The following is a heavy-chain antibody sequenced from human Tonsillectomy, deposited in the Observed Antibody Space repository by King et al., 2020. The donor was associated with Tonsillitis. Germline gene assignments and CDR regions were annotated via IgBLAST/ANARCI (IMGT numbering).Heavy chain of an antibody. CDR3: TRDRPKAN. J-gene: IGHJ1*01. V-gene: IGHV3-49*03. Sequence: VQLVESGGGLVQPGRSLRLSCTASGFTFGDYAMSWFRQAPGKGREWLGFISSKAFGVTTEYAASVKGRFTISRDDSKSIAYLQMNSLKTEDTAVYYCTRDRPKANWGQGTLVTVSS. D-gene: IGHD6-6*01. CDR2: ISSKAFGVTT. CDR1: GFTFGDYA.